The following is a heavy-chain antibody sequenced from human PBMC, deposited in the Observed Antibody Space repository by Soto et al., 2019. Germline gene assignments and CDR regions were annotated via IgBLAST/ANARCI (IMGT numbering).Heavy chain of an antibody. J-gene: IGHJ5*02. V-gene: IGHV3-7*03. D-gene: IGHD2-2*01. CDR2: IKQDGSEK. CDR3: ARLGYCSSTSCYYGWFDP. Sequence: GSRRLSCAASGFTFSSYWMSWVRQAPGKGLEWVANIKQDGSEKYYVDSVKGRFTISRDNAKNSLYLQMNSLRAEDTAVYYCARLGYCSSTSCYYGWFDPWGQGTLVTVSS. CDR1: GFTFSSYW.